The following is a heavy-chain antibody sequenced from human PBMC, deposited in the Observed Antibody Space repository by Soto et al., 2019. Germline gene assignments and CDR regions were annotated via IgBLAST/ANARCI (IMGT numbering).Heavy chain of an antibody. Sequence: GGSLRLSCAASGFTFSSYGMHWVLQAPCKGLEWVAVISYDGSNKYYADSVKGRFTISRDNSKNTLYLQMNSLRAEDTAVYYCAKDTLIKNIESYFYYMDVWGKGTTVTVSS. V-gene: IGHV3-30*18. J-gene: IGHJ6*03. D-gene: IGHD5-12*01. CDR1: GFTFSSYG. CDR3: AKDTLIKNIESYFYYMDV. CDR2: ISYDGSNK.